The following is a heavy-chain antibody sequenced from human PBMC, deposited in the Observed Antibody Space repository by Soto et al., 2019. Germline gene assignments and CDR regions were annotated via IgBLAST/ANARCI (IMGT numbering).Heavy chain of an antibody. CDR2: ISWNSASI. J-gene: IGHJ4*02. CDR1: GFTFDDYA. V-gene: IGHV3-9*01. Sequence: EVQLVESGGALVQPGRSLRLSCAASGFTFDDYAMHWVRQAPGKGPEWVSGISWNSASIGYADSVKGRFTISRDSAKKSLYLQMNSLKAEDTAVYFCAKDFTTMVRICDYWGQGTLVTVSS. D-gene: IGHD5-18*01. CDR3: AKDFTTMVRICDY.